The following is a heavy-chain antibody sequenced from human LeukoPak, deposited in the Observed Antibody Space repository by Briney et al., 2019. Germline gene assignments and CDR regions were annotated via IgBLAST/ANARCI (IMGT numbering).Heavy chain of an antibody. Sequence: SQTLSLTCTVSGGSISSGDYYWSWIRQPPGKGLEWIGYIYYSGSTYYNPSLKSRVTISVDTSKNQFSLKLSSVTAADTAVYYCARDRYSSSWYRFWYFDLWGRGTLVTVSS. J-gene: IGHJ2*01. CDR3: ARDRYSSSWYRFWYFDL. V-gene: IGHV4-30-4*08. CDR1: GGSISSGDYY. D-gene: IGHD6-13*01. CDR2: IYYSGST.